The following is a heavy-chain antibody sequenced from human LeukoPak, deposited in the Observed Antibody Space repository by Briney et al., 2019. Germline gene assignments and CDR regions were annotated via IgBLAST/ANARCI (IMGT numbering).Heavy chain of an antibody. V-gene: IGHV3-23*01. J-gene: IGHJ4*02. CDR3: AKRSED. Sequence: GSLRLSCAASGFTFSSYAMTWVRQAPGKGLEWVSTISGGGGSTNYTDSVKGRFTTSRDNSKNTLYLQMNSLRAEDTAVYYCAKRSEDWGQGTLVTVSS. CDR2: ISGGGGST. CDR1: GFTFSSYA.